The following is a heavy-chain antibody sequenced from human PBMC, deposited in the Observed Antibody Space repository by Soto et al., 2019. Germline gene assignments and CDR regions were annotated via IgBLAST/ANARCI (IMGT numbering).Heavy chain of an antibody. CDR3: ARLNGYCISTNCHGYYGMDV. CDR2: TYYNGNA. J-gene: IGHJ6*02. D-gene: IGHD2-2*01. CDR1: GGSIDRSNYY. V-gene: IGHV4-39*01. Sequence: SETLSLTCNVSGGSIDRSNYYWDWLRQPPGKGLEWIGTTYYNGNAYYNPSLKSRVSMSVDTSKNQFSLKLSSVTAADTAVYFCARLNGYCISTNCHGYYGMDVWGQGTTVTVSS.